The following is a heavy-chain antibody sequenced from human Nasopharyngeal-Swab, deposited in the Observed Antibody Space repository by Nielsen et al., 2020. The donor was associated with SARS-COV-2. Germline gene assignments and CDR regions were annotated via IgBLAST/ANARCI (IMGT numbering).Heavy chain of an antibody. V-gene: IGHV4-30-2*01. D-gene: IGHD3-22*01. J-gene: IGHJ3*02. CDR3: ARDRGTMTTDDAFDI. CDR1: GGSISSGGYS. CDR2: IYHSGST. Sequence: SETLSLTCAVSGGSISSGGYSWSWIRQPPGQGLEWIGYIYHSGSTYYNPSLKSRVTISVDRSKNQFSLKLSSVTAADTAVYYCARDRGTMTTDDAFDIWGQGTMVTVSS.